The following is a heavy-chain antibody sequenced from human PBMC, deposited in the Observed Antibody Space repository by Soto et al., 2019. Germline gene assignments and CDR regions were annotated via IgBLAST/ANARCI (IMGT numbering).Heavy chain of an antibody. J-gene: IGHJ5*02. CDR1: GYTFTGYY. CDR2: INPNSGGT. V-gene: IGHV1-2*02. CDR3: ARSPIAVAATISWFDP. D-gene: IGHD6-19*01. Sequence: SVKVSCKASGYTFTGYYMHWVRQAPGQGLEWMGWINPNSGGTNYAQKFQGRVTMTRDTSISTAYMELSRLRSDDTAVYYCARSPIAVAATISWFDPWGHGTLVTVYS.